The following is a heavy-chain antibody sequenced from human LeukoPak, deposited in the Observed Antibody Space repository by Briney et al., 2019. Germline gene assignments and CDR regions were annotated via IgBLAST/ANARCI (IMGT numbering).Heavy chain of an antibody. CDR2: IYDDGSKE. CDR3: ARDFKSGYVDS. D-gene: IGHD3-3*01. J-gene: IGHJ4*02. V-gene: IGHV3-33*01. CDR1: GFTFSNYG. Sequence: PGGSLRLSCAASGFTFSNYGMHWVRQAPGKGLEWVAVIYDDGSKEYFADSVKGRFTISRDNSKNTVLLQMNRLRVEDTAVFYCARDFKSGYVDSWGQGTLVTVSS.